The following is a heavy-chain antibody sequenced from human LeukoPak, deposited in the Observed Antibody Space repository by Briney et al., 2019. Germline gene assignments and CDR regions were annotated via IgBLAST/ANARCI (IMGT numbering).Heavy chain of an antibody. CDR1: GFTFSSCG. D-gene: IGHD6-13*01. CDR3: AKDSSNWSFDY. Sequence: GGSLRLSCAASGFTFSSCGMHWVRQAPGKGLEWVAFIRYHGSDKYYADSVKGRFTISRDNSENTLNLQMNSLRAEDTAVYYCAKDSSNWSFDYWGQGTLVTVSS. J-gene: IGHJ4*02. V-gene: IGHV3-30*02. CDR2: IRYHGSDK.